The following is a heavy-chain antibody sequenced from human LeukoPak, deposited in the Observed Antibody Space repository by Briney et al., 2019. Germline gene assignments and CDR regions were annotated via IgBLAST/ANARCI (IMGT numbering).Heavy chain of an antibody. CDR1: GFTFSSFG. J-gene: IGHJ3*02. V-gene: IGHV3-33*01. CDR2: IWYDGSNR. Sequence: PGGSLRLSCAASGFTFSSFGMHWVRQAPGKGLEWVAVIWYDGSNRYYADSVKGRFTISRDNSKNTLYLQMNSLRAEDTAVYYCARADAFDIWGQGTMVTVSS. CDR3: ARADAFDI.